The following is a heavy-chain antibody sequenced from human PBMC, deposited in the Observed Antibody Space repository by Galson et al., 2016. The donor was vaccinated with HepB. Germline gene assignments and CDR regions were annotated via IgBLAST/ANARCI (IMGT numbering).Heavy chain of an antibody. CDR1: GFTFSVSW. D-gene: IGHD2-8*01. J-gene: IGHJ4*02. Sequence: SLRLSCAASGFTFSVSWVTWLRQGPGKGLEWVGNIMPDGSETFYAGSVKGRFTISRDNAKNSLSLQMNNLRAEDTAVYYCARDGVTAASDYWGQGTLVIVSS. V-gene: IGHV3-7*03. CDR3: ARDGVTAASDY. CDR2: IMPDGSET.